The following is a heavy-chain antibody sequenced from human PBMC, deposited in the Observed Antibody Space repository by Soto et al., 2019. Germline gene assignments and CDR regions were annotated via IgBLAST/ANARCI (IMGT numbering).Heavy chain of an antibody. CDR2: ISYDGSNK. Sequence: QVQLVESGGGVVQPGRSLRLSCAASGFTCSSYAMHWVRQAAGKGLEWVAVISYDGSNKYYADSVKGRFTISRDNSKNTLYLQMNSLRAEDTAVYYCARDSGGPSSSCSMYYFDYWGQGTLVTVSS. CDR1: GFTCSSYA. CDR3: ARDSGGPSSSCSMYYFDY. J-gene: IGHJ4*02. D-gene: IGHD6-13*01. V-gene: IGHV3-30-3*01.